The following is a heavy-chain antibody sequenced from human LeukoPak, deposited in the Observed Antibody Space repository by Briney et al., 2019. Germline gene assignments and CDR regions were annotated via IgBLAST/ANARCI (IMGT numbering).Heavy chain of an antibody. CDR2: ISSSSSYI. J-gene: IGHJ5*02. CDR1: GFTFSSYS. V-gene: IGHV3-21*01. CDR3: ARDVFQDYYDSSGPNWFDP. D-gene: IGHD3-22*01. Sequence: GGSLRLSCAASGFTFSSYSMNWVRQAPGKGLEWVSSISSSSSYIYYADSVKGRSTISRDNAKNSLYLQMNSLRAEDTAVYYCARDVFQDYYDSSGPNWFDPWGQGTLVTVSS.